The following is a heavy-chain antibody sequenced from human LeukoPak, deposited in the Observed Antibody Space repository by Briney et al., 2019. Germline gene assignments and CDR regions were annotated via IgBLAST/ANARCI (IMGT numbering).Heavy chain of an antibody. CDR3: ASESAVGDY. D-gene: IGHD2-15*01. CDR2: IYYSGST. V-gene: IGHV4-31*03. CDR1: GGSISSSSYY. J-gene: IGHJ4*02. Sequence: SETLSLTCTVSGGSISSSSYYWGWIRQPPGKGLEWIGYIYYSGSTYYNPSLKSRVTISVDTSKNQFSLKLSSVTAADTAVYYCASESAVGDYWGQGTLVTVSS.